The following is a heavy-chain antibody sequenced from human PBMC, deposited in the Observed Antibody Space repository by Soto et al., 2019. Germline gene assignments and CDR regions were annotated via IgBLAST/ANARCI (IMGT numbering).Heavy chain of an antibody. CDR1: AYSIISYY. CDR2: IYSSGST. D-gene: IGHD3-10*01. Sequence: SETLPITSTLSAYSIISYYWSWIRQPPGKGLERHGYIYSSGSTNYHPSLKSRVTISVDTSKNQFSLKLSSVTAADTAVYYCARLVYYGSGSYCWFDPWGQGTLVTVS. V-gene: IGHV4-59*08. J-gene: IGHJ5*02. CDR3: ARLVYYGSGSYCWFDP.